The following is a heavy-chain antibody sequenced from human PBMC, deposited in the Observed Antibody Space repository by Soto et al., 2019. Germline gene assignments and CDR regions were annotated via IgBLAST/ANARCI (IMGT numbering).Heavy chain of an antibody. CDR2: IIPIFGTA. CDR3: ARGYCSSTSCRKYNWFDP. V-gene: IGHV1-69*01. D-gene: IGHD2-2*01. CDR1: GGTFSSYA. J-gene: IGHJ5*02. Sequence: QVQLVQSGAEVKKPGSSVKVSCKASGGTFSSYAISWVRQAPGQGLEWMGGIIPIFGTANYAQKFQGRVTITADESTSTVYMELSSLRSDDTAVYYCARGYCSSTSCRKYNWFDPWGQGTLVTVSS.